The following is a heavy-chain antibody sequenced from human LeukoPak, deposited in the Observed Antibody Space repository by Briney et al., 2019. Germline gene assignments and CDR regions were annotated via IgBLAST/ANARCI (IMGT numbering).Heavy chain of an antibody. CDR2: IYTSGST. Sequence: PSETLSLTCTVSGGSISSYYWSWIRQPAGKGLEWIGRIYTSGSTNYNPSLKSRVTISVDTSKNQFSLKLSSVTAADTAVYYCARGPMDCGGDCSYWGYWGQGTLVTVSS. CDR1: GGSISSYY. V-gene: IGHV4-4*07. CDR3: ARGPMDCGGDCSYWGY. J-gene: IGHJ4*02. D-gene: IGHD2-21*02.